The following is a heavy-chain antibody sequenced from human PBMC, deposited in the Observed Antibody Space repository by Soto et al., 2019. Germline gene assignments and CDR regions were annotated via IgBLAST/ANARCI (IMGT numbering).Heavy chain of an antibody. CDR3: AGGSGWISDT. V-gene: IGHV3-7*05. CDR1: GFTFSPYW. CDR2: IKDDGGDE. Sequence: EVQLVDSGGGLVQPGGSLRLSCAASGFTFSPYWMSWVRQAPGKGLEWVAIIKDDGGDELYLEAVRGRFTISRDNAKKSLYLAMDSLRVEDTAVYYCAGGSGWISDTWGQGTLVTVSS. D-gene: IGHD6-19*01. J-gene: IGHJ5*02.